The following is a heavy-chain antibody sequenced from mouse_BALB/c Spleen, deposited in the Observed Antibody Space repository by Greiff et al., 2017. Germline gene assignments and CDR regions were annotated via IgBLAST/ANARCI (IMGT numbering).Heavy chain of an antibody. CDR1: GFDFSRYW. CDR3: ARPGYYGNPWFAY. J-gene: IGHJ3*01. CDR2: INPDSSTI. V-gene: IGHV4-1*02. Sequence: EVKLQESGGGLVQPGGSLKLSCAASGFDFSRYWMSWVRQAPGRGLDWIGEINPDSSTINYTPSLKDKFIISRDNAKNTLYLQMSKVRSEDTALYYCARPGYYGNPWFAYWGQGTLVTVSA. D-gene: IGHD2-1*01.